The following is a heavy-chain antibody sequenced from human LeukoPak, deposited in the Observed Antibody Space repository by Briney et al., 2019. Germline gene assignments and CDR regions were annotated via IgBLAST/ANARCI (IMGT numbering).Heavy chain of an antibody. D-gene: IGHD6-19*01. Sequence: GGSLRLSCAASGFTFSSYEMNWVRQAPGKGLEWVSYISSSGSTIYYADSVKGRFTISRDNAKKSLYLEMNSLRAEDTAVYYCARDGSSRRYLDYWGEGTLVTVSS. CDR2: ISSSGSTI. CDR1: GFTFSSYE. CDR3: ARDGSSRRYLDY. V-gene: IGHV3-48*03. J-gene: IGHJ4*02.